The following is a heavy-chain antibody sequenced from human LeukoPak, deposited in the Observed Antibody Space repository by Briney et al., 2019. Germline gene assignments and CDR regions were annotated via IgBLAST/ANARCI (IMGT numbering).Heavy chain of an antibody. V-gene: IGHV3-23*01. CDR2: ISASGVTT. D-gene: IGHD1-1*01. CDR3: ATTTARSPFDY. CDR1: GFTFSSYA. Sequence: GGSLRLSCAASGFTFSSYAMSWVRQAPGKGLEWVSAISASGVTTYYADSVKGRFTTSRDNSKNTLYLQMNSLRAEDTAVYYCATTTARSPFDYWGQGTLVTVSS. J-gene: IGHJ4*02.